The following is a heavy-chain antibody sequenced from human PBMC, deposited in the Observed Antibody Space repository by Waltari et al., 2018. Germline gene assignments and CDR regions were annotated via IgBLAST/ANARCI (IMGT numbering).Heavy chain of an antibody. CDR1: GGSISSSSYY. J-gene: IGHJ3*02. V-gene: IGHV4-39*01. CDR3: ARKVIEAFDI. CDR2: IYYSGST. Sequence: QLQLQESGPGLVKPSETLSLTCTVSGGSISSSSYYWGWIRQPPGKGLEWLGSIYYSGSTYSNPSLKSRVTISVDTSKNQFSLKLSSVTAADTAVYYCARKVIEAFDIWGQGTMVTVSS.